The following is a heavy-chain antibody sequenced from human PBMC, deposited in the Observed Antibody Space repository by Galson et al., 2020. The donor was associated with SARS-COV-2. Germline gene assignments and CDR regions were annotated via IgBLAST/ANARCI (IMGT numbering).Heavy chain of an antibody. Sequence: SETLSLTCTVSGYSISSGYYWGWIRQPPGKGLEWIGSIYHSGSTYYNPSLKSRVTISVDTSKNQFSLKLSSVTAADTAVYYCAREEGYCSSTSCRRDFQHWGQGTLVTVSS. CDR1: GYSISSGYY. CDR2: IYHSGST. D-gene: IGHD2-2*01. CDR3: AREEGYCSSTSCRRDFQH. V-gene: IGHV4-38-2*02. J-gene: IGHJ1*01.